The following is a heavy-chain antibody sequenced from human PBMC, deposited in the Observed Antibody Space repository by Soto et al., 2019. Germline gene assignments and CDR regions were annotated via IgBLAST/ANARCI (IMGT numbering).Heavy chain of an antibody. D-gene: IGHD6-19*01. CDR2: MNPNSINK. CDR1: GYTFTNYD. CDR3: ARGRSGWT. J-gene: IGHJ5*02. V-gene: IGHV1-8*01. Sequence: QVQLVQSGAEVKKPGASVKVSCKASGYTFTNYDINWVRQATGQGLEWMGWMNPNSINKAYAQKFQGRVTRTMNTSISTAYMELGSLRSEDTAVYYCARGRSGWTWGQGTLVTVSS.